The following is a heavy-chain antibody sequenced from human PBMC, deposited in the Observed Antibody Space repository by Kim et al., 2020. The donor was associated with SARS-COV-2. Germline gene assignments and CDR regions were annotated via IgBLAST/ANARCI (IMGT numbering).Heavy chain of an antibody. Sequence: GGSLRLSCAASGFTFSNYALTWVRQAPGKGLEWFSAIGGSGGPYYADSVKGRFTISRDNSKNTLYLQMNSLRAEDTAVYYCAKDDYYGSGPFDYWGQGTLVTVSS. CDR3: AKDDYYGSGPFDY. CDR2: IGGSGGP. D-gene: IGHD3-10*01. V-gene: IGHV3-23*01. CDR1: GFTFSNYA. J-gene: IGHJ4*02.